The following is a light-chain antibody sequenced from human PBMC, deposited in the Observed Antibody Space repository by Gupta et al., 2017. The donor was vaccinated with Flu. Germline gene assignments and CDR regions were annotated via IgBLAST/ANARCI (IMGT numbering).Light chain of an antibody. CDR3: QQDGRSPRT. CDR2: GAS. CDR1: QSVRNNN. Sequence: GTLSLSPGERAALSCRASQSVRNNNLAWYQQKPGQAPRLLIYGASSRASGIPDRFSGSGSGTDFTLTIRRLEPEDFAVYYCQQDGRSPRTFGQGTKLEIK. V-gene: IGKV3-20*01. J-gene: IGKJ2*01.